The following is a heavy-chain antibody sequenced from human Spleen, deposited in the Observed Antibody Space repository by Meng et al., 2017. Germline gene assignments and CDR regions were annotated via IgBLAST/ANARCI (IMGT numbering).Heavy chain of an antibody. V-gene: IGHV3-21*01. CDR3: AQGRVVVAATPSDY. CDR1: GFSFSSYS. D-gene: IGHD2-15*01. Sequence: EVQLVESGGGLVKPGGSLRLSCAASGFSFSSYSMSWVRQAPGKGLEWVSSISSTSTYADSVKGRFTISRDNAKNSLFLQMNSLRAEDTAVYYCAQGRVVVAATPSDYWGQGTLVTVSS. CDR2: ISSTST. J-gene: IGHJ4*02.